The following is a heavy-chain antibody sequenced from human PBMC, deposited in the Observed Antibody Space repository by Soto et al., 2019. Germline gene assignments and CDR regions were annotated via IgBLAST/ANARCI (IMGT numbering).Heavy chain of an antibody. CDR3: AKKPRITIFGVGTPSLGYYYYGMDV. CDR2: ISGSGGST. Sequence: GGSLRLSCAASGFTFSSYAMSWVRQAPGKGLEWVSAISGSGGSTYYADSVKGRFTISRDNSKNTLYLQMNSLRAEDTAVYYCAKKPRITIFGVGTPSLGYYYYGMDVWGQGTTVPVSS. V-gene: IGHV3-23*01. CDR1: GFTFSSYA. J-gene: IGHJ6*02. D-gene: IGHD3-3*01.